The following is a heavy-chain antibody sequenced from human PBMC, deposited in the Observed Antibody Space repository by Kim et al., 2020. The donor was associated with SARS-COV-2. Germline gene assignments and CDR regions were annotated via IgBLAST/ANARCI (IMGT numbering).Heavy chain of an antibody. CDR2: ISGSGNRE. CDR1: GFTFNSHD. J-gene: IGHJ3*01. Sequence: GGSLRLSCGASGFTFNSHDLQWVRQAPGKGPEWVSGISGSGNREFYADSVKGRFTISRDNFKNMQYLQLNTLRAEDTALYYCVRQAAGSNVDVWGQGTM. V-gene: IGHV3-23*01. D-gene: IGHD3-16*01. CDR3: VRQAAGSNVDV.